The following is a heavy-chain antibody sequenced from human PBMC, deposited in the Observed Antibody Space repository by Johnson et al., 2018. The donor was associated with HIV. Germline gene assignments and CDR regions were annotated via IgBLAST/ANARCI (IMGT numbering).Heavy chain of an antibody. CDR2: ISYDGSNK. D-gene: IGHD1-26*01. CDR1: GFTFSSYA. Sequence: QVQLVESGGGVVQPGRSLRLSCAASGFTFSSYAMHWVRQAPGKGLEWVAVISYDGSNKYYADSVKGRFTISRDNSKNTLYLQMNSLRAEDTAVYYCARDGKVGATPRRAFDIWGQWTMVTVSS. CDR3: ARDGKVGATPRRAFDI. V-gene: IGHV3-30-3*01. J-gene: IGHJ3*02.